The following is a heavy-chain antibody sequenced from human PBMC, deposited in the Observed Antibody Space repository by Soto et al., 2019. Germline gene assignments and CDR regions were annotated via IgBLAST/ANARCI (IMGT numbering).Heavy chain of an antibody. D-gene: IGHD3-3*01. V-gene: IGHV1-24*01. Sequence: GASVKVSCKVSGYTLTELSMHWVRQAPGKGLEWMGGFDPEDGETIYAQKFQGRVTMTEDTSTDTAYMELSSLRSEDTAVYYCATTSDFWSGYYTQWALDYWGQGTLVTVS. CDR2: FDPEDGET. CDR1: GYTLTELS. CDR3: ATTSDFWSGYYTQWALDY. J-gene: IGHJ4*02.